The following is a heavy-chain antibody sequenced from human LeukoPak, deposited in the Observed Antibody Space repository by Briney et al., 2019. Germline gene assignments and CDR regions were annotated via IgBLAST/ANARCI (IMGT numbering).Heavy chain of an antibody. J-gene: IGHJ4*02. D-gene: IGHD1-26*01. CDR1: GFTYSSYA. Sequence: GGSLRLSCAASGFTYSSYAMSWVRQAPGKGLEWVSAISGSAVNTYYADSVKGRFTISRDNSKNTLYLQMNSLRGEDTAIYYCAKGSGSYVWDYWGQGTQVTVSS. V-gene: IGHV3-23*01. CDR2: ISGSAVNT. CDR3: AKGSGSYVWDY.